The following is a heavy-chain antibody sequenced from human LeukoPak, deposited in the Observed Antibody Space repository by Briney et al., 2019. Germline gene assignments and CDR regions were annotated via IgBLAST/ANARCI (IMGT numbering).Heavy chain of an antibody. J-gene: IGHJ4*02. Sequence: ASVKVSCKASGYTFTGYYIHWVRQAPAQGLEWMGWINLNSGHTGFAQKFQGRVTLTWDTSISTAYMELSSLTSEDTAVYYCARNIVATTNYDSWGQGTLVTVSS. V-gene: IGHV1-8*02. CDR2: INLNSGHT. CDR1: GYTFTGYY. CDR3: ARNIVATTNYDS. D-gene: IGHD5-12*01.